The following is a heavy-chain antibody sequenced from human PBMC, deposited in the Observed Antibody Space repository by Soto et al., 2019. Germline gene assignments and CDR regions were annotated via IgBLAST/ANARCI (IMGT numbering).Heavy chain of an antibody. CDR2: IYPGDSDT. V-gene: IGHV5-51*01. Sequence: PGESLKISCKGSGYSFTSYWIGWVRQMPGKGLEWMGIIYPGDSDTRYSPSFQGQVTISADKSISTAYLQWSSLKASDTAMYYCARGGYCSSTSCHRGAYYMDVWGKGTTVTVSS. CDR3: ARGGYCSSTSCHRGAYYMDV. J-gene: IGHJ6*03. CDR1: GYSFTSYW. D-gene: IGHD2-2*03.